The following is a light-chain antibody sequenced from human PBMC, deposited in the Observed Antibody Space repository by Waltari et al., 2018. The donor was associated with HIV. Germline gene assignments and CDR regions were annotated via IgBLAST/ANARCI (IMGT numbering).Light chain of an antibody. Sequence: QSALTQPASVSGSPGQSITISCTGTSSDVGSYNLVSWYQQLPGKAPKLMIYEVSKRPSWISIRFSGSKSGNTASLTISGLQAEDEADYYCCSYAGSSTPYVFGTGTKATVL. J-gene: IGLJ1*01. CDR3: CSYAGSSTPYV. CDR1: SSDVGSYNL. CDR2: EVS. V-gene: IGLV2-23*02.